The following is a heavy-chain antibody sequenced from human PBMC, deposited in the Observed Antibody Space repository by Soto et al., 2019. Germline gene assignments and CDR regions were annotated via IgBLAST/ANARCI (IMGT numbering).Heavy chain of an antibody. J-gene: IGHJ4*02. CDR1: ELNFSNYA. D-gene: IGHD4-17*01. Sequence: SIRPSCAAFELNFSNYAMHRVRQAQGKGLEWVAVISYDGSNKYYADSVKGRFTISRDNSKNTLYLQMNSLRAEDTAVFYCARDYGDSLFDYWGQGTLVTVSS. CDR2: ISYDGSNK. CDR3: ARDYGDSLFDY. V-gene: IGHV3-30-3*01.